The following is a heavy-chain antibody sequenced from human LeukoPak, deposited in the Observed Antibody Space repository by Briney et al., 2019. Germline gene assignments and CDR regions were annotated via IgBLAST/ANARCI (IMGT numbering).Heavy chain of an antibody. CDR1: GSTVSSNY. V-gene: IGHV3-53*01. Sequence: GGSLRLSCAASGSTVSSNYMSWVRQALGKGLEWVSVIYGGGSTYYADSVKGRFTISRDNSKNTLFLQMNSLRVEDTAVYFCVRDYCSGGSCYESNWFDPWGQGTLVTVSS. D-gene: IGHD2-15*01. CDR2: IYGGGST. J-gene: IGHJ5*02. CDR3: VRDYCSGGSCYESNWFDP.